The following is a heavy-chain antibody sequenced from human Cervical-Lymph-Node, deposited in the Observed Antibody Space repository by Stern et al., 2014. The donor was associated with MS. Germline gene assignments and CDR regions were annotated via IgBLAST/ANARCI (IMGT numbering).Heavy chain of an antibody. CDR1: GYTFTTYG. Sequence: DQLVESGTEVKKPGASVLVSCKASGYTFTTYGITWVRQAPGQGLEWMGWISAASGNTTYAQKFQDRVTMTRDTTTGTAYMEVRSLRSEDTAVYYCARDKMHAFDYWGQGTQVTVPS. V-gene: IGHV1-18*01. CDR3: ARDKMHAFDY. J-gene: IGHJ4*02. CDR2: ISAASGNT. D-gene: IGHD2-8*01.